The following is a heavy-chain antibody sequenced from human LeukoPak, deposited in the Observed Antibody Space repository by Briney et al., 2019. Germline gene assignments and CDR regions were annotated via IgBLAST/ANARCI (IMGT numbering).Heavy chain of an antibody. CDR1: GFTFSDYY. V-gene: IGHV3-11*01. CDR2: ISNSGSTI. Sequence: GGSLRLSCAASGFTFSDYYMSWIRQAPGKGLEWVSYISNSGSTIYYADSVKGRFTISRDNAKNSLYLQMNSLRAEDTAVYYCASLSPVDAFDIWGQGTMVTVSS. CDR3: ASLSPVDAFDI. J-gene: IGHJ3*02. D-gene: IGHD3-9*01.